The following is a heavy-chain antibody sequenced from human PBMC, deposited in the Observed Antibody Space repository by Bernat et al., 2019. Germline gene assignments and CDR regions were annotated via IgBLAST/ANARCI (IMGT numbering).Heavy chain of an antibody. J-gene: IGHJ6*02. V-gene: IGHV1-18*01. CDR3: ARVSCCDWPSGYYYGMDV. Sequence: QVQLVQSGAEVKKPGASVKVSCKASGYTFTSYGISWVRQAPGQGLEWMGWISAYNGNTNYAQKHQGRVTMTTDTSTSTAYMELRSLRSDDTAVYYCARVSCCDWPSGYYYGMDVWGQGTTVTVSS. D-gene: IGHD2-21*02. CDR2: ISAYNGNT. CDR1: GYTFTSYG.